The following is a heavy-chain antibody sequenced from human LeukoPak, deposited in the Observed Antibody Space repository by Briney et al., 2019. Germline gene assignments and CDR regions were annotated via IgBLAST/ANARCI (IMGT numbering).Heavy chain of an antibody. J-gene: IGHJ4*02. Sequence: SETLSLTCTVSGGSISSYYWSWIRQPPGKGLEWIGYIYYSGSTNYNPSLKSRVTISVDTSKNQSSLKLSSVTAADTAVYYCARGGGYCSGGSCPFDYWGQGTLVTVSS. CDR2: IYYSGST. V-gene: IGHV4-59*01. D-gene: IGHD2-15*01. CDR1: GGSISSYY. CDR3: ARGGGYCSGGSCPFDY.